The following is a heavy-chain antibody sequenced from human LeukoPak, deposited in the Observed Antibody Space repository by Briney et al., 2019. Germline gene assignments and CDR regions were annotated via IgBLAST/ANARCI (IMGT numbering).Heavy chain of an antibody. D-gene: IGHD1-1*01. CDR2: IYTSGST. V-gene: IGHV4-4*07. Sequence: SETLSLTCTVSGGSISGYYWSWIRQPAGKGLEWIGRIYTSGSTHYNPSLKSRVTMSVDTSKNQFSLKLSSVTAADTAVYYCARLTTGTTTAFDIWGQGTVVTASS. CDR3: ARLTTGTTTAFDI. CDR1: GGSISGYY. J-gene: IGHJ3*02.